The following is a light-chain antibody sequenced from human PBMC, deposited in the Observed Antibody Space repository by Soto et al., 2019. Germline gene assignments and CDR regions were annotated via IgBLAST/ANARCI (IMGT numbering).Light chain of an antibody. Sequence: DIQLTQSPSSLSASLRDRVNVYCGASQSISNHLNWYQQKPGKAPKLLIYAASNLHSGVPSRFSGSGSGTDFTLTISSLQLEDFATYYCQESYSRPPWMFGQGTKVDIK. CDR1: QSISNH. V-gene: IGKV1-39*01. J-gene: IGKJ1*01. CDR3: QESYSRPPWM. CDR2: AAS.